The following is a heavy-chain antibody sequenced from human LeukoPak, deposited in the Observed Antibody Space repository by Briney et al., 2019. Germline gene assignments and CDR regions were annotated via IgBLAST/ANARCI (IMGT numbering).Heavy chain of an antibody. CDR2: IYSGGSA. CDR3: ARVLYYYDSRGYRQFDY. CDR1: GFTVSSNY. Sequence: GGSLRLSCAASGFTVSSNYMTWVRQAPGKGLEWVSVIYSGGSAYYADSVQGRFTISRDNSKNTLYLQMNSLRAEDTAVYYCARVLYYYDSRGYRQFDYWGQGTLVTVSS. J-gene: IGHJ4*02. V-gene: IGHV3-53*01. D-gene: IGHD3-22*01.